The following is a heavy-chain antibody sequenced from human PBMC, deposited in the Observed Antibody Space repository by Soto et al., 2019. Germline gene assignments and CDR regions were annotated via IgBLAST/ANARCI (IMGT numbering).Heavy chain of an antibody. CDR1: GFTFSSYW. V-gene: IGHV3-7*01. J-gene: IGHJ6*03. CDR2: IKQDGSEK. Sequence: GGSMRLSCAASGFTFSSYWMSWVRQAPGKGLEWVANIKQDGSEKYYVDSVKGRFTISRDNAKNSLYLQMNSLRAEDTAVYYCAMPVGLTGTTGDYMDVWGKGTTVTVSS. D-gene: IGHD1-7*01. CDR3: AMPVGLTGTTGDYMDV.